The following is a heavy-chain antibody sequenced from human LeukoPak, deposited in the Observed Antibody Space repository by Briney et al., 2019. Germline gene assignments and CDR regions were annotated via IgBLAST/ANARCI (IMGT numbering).Heavy chain of an antibody. CDR2: ITSSGGST. Sequence: GGSLRLSCAASGFTFSDNYMSWIRQAPGKGLEWVSSITSSGGSTYYADSVKGRFTISRDNSKNTLYLQVNSLRAEDTAVYYCANWNVLSGNPLHWGQGALVTVSS. J-gene: IGHJ4*02. CDR3: ANWNVLSGNPLH. D-gene: IGHD1-1*01. CDR1: GFTFSDNY. V-gene: IGHV3-23*01.